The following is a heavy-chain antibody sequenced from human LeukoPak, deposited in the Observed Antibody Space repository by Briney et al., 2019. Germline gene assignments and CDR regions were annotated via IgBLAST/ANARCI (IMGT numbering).Heavy chain of an antibody. J-gene: IGHJ4*02. CDR1: GGSISSSSYY. CDR2: IYYSGST. CDR3: ARGAPTMIVVVITGYFDY. V-gene: IGHV4-39*07. D-gene: IGHD3-22*01. Sequence: SETLSLTCTVSGGSISSSSYYWGWIRQPPGKGLEWIGSIYYSGSTYYNPSLKSRVTISVDTSKNQFSLKLSSVTAADTAVYYCARGAPTMIVVVITGYFDYWGQGTLVTVSS.